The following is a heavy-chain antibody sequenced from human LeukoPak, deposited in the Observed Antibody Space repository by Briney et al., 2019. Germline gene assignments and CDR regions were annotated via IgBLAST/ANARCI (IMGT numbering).Heavy chain of an antibody. CDR2: ITSSGGNA. V-gene: IGHV3-23*01. Sequence: PGGSLRLSCAASGFTFSSYSMNWVRQAPGKGLDWVSGITSSGGNADYADSVKGRFTISGDNSKNTLYLQMNSLRAEDTAVYYCAKEITYCSRTSCYVYWYFDLWGRGTLVTVSS. D-gene: IGHD2-2*01. CDR1: GFTFSSYS. J-gene: IGHJ2*01. CDR3: AKEITYCSRTSCYVYWYFDL.